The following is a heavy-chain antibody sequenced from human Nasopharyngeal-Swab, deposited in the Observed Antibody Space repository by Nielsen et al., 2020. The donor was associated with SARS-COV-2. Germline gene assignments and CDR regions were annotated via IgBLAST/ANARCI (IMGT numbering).Heavy chain of an antibody. CDR1: GFTFSNYG. D-gene: IGHD3-3*01. V-gene: IGHV3-48*02. CDR2: ISSSSRTI. Sequence: GESLKISCAASGFTFSNYGANWVRQAPGKGLEWVSYISSSSRTINYADSVKGRFTIPRDNANNLLYLQMNSLRDEDTAVYFCARASKIWSGYYIDYWGQGTLVTVSS. J-gene: IGHJ4*02. CDR3: ARASKIWSGYYIDY.